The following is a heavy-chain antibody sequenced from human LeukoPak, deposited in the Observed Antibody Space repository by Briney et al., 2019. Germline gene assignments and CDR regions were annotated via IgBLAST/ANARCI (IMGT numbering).Heavy chain of an antibody. J-gene: IGHJ4*02. Sequence: PGGSLRLSCAASGFTFSSYWMSWVRQAPGKGLEWVSGISGNGGSTSYADSVKGRFTISRDDSKNTLYLQMNSLRAEDTAVYYCAKKSYSGWSDYWGQGTLVTVSS. CDR1: GFTFSSYW. CDR2: ISGNGGST. CDR3: AKKSYSGWSDY. D-gene: IGHD6-19*01. V-gene: IGHV3-23*01.